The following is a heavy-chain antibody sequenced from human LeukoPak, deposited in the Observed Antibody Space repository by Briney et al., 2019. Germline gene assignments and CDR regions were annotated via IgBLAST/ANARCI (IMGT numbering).Heavy chain of an antibody. CDR3: AREWFGATSFDY. Sequence: PSETLSLTCTVSGGSISSGDYYWSWIRQPPGKGLEWIGYIYYSGSTYYNPSLKSRVTISVDTSKNQFSLKLSSVTAADTAVYYCAREWFGATSFDYWGQGTLVTVSS. J-gene: IGHJ4*02. V-gene: IGHV4-30-4*08. CDR1: GGSISSGDYY. CDR2: IYYSGST. D-gene: IGHD1-26*01.